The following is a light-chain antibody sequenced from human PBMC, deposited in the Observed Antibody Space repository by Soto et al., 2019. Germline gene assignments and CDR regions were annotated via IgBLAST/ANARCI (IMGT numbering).Light chain of an antibody. J-gene: IGKJ4*01. Sequence: DIQMTQSPSSVSASVGDRVTITCRASQGISRWLTWYQQKPGKAPNILIDSASSLQSEVPSRFSGSGSGTDFTLTISRVQPEDFATYYGQQANSFPATFGGGTKVEIK. V-gene: IGKV1-12*01. CDR1: QGISRW. CDR3: QQANSFPAT. CDR2: SAS.